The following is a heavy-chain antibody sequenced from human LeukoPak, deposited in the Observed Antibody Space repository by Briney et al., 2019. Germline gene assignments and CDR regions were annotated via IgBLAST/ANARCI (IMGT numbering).Heavy chain of an antibody. CDR3: VAEGSLYYYDF. V-gene: IGHV3-30*03. Sequence: GRSLRLSCAASGFIFNGYSMHWIRQAPGKGLEWVAVISYDGSNAYYEDSVKGRFTISRDNSKYTVDLQMNSLRPEDTAVYYCVAEGSLYYYDFWGKGTLVTVSS. CDR1: GFIFNGYS. D-gene: IGHD2-8*01. J-gene: IGHJ4*02. CDR2: ISYDGSNA.